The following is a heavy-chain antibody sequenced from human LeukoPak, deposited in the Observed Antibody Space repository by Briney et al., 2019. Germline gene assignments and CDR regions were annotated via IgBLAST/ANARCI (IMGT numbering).Heavy chain of an antibody. CDR3: ARVAVAGRGNWFDP. CDR2: INPNSGGT. D-gene: IGHD6-19*01. J-gene: IGHJ5*02. Sequence: GASVKVSCKASGYTFTGYYMHWVRQAPGQGLEWMGWINPNSGGTNHAQKFQGRVTMTRDTSISTAYMELGRLRSDDTAVYYCARVAVAGRGNWFDPWGQGTLVTVSS. V-gene: IGHV1-2*02. CDR1: GYTFTGYY.